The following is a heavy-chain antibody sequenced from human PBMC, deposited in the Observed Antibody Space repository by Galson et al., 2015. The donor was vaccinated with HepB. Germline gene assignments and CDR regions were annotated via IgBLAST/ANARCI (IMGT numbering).Heavy chain of an antibody. D-gene: IGHD3-3*01. CDR3: ARAQGRYDFWSCYNWFDP. CDR2: IYYRGST. Sequence: ETLSLTCTVSGGSISSYYWSWIRQPPGKGLEWIGYIYYRGSTNYNPSLKSRVTISVDTSKNQFSLKLSSVTAADTAVYYCARAQGRYDFWSCYNWFDPWGQGILVTVSS. CDR1: GGSISSYY. V-gene: IGHV4-59*01. J-gene: IGHJ5*02.